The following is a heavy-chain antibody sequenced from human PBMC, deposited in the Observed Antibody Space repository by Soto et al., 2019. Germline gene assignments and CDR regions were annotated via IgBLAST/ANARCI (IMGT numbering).Heavy chain of an antibody. CDR2: FSYDGSDI. V-gene: IGHV3-30*18. D-gene: IGHD6-19*01. CDR1: GFSFSDCG. Sequence: QVQLVESGGGVVQPGRSLRLSCAASGFSFSDCGMHWVRQAPGKGLEWVAVFSYDGSDIYYGNSVKGRFTISRDLSNNTLYLHRISLRTEDTALYDCVKEASSGWYRNADFWGQGTLVTV. J-gene: IGHJ4*02. CDR3: VKEASSGWYRNADF.